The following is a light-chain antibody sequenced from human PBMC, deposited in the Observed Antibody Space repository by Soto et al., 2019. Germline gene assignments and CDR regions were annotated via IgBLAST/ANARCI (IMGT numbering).Light chain of an antibody. CDR3: SSYAGIDNLV. J-gene: IGLJ2*01. CDR2: EVS. Sequence: QSALTQPPSASGSPGQSVTISCTGTSSDVGGYNYVSWYQHHPGKAPKLMIFEVSKRPSGVPDRFSGSKSGNTASLTVSGLQADDEAYYYCSSYAGIDNLVFGGGTKLTVL. CDR1: SSDVGGYNY. V-gene: IGLV2-8*01.